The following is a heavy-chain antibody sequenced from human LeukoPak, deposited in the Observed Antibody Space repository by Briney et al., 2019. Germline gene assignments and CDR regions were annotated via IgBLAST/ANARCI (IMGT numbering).Heavy chain of an antibody. D-gene: IGHD3-22*01. CDR2: IIPIFGTA. Sequence: ASVKVSCKASGGTFSSYAISWVRQAPGQGLEWMGGIIPIFGTANYAQKFQGRVTITTDESTSTAYMELSSLRSEDTAVYYCARVRYYYDSSGYYGSYFDYWGQGTLVTVSS. CDR3: ARVRYYYDSSGYYGSYFDY. V-gene: IGHV1-69*05. CDR1: GGTFSSYA. J-gene: IGHJ4*02.